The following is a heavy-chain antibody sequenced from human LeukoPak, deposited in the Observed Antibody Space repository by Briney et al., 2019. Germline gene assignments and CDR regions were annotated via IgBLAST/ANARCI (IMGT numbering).Heavy chain of an antibody. CDR3: ARHRYYAILTGYYPYYFDY. Sequence: SETLSLTCTVSGVSMSSSGYHWDWIRQPPGKGLEWIGTIYYSGNTYHNPSLKSRVTISVDTSKNQFSLKLSSVTAADTAVYYCARHRYYAILTGYYPYYFDYWGQGTLVTVSS. V-gene: IGHV4-39*01. D-gene: IGHD3-9*01. CDR1: GVSMSSSGYH. J-gene: IGHJ4*02. CDR2: IYYSGNT.